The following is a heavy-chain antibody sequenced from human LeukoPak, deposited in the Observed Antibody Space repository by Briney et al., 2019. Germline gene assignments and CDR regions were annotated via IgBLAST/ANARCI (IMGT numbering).Heavy chain of an antibody. D-gene: IGHD6-19*01. Sequence: PGGSLRLSCAASGFTFSSYSMNWVRQAPGKGLEWVSYISSSSSTIYYADSVKGRFTISRDNAKNSLYLQMNSLRAEDTAVYYCAKDSLIARWLVRCDYWGQGTLVTVSS. CDR3: AKDSLIARWLVRCDY. J-gene: IGHJ4*02. CDR2: ISSSSSTI. CDR1: GFTFSSYS. V-gene: IGHV3-48*01.